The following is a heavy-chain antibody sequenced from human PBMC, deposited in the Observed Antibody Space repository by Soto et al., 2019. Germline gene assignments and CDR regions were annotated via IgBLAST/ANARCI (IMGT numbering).Heavy chain of an antibody. Sequence: PGGSLRLSCAASEFTFSTYAMTWVRQAPGRGLQWVATISDSGDITYYADSVKGRFTISRDNSRNTLYLQMNSLRAEDTAVYYCARREGYCSSTSCYNYYYYGMDVWGQGTTVTVPS. D-gene: IGHD2-2*02. J-gene: IGHJ6*02. CDR2: ISDSGDIT. CDR3: ARREGYCSSTSCYNYYYYGMDV. V-gene: IGHV3-23*01. CDR1: EFTFSTYA.